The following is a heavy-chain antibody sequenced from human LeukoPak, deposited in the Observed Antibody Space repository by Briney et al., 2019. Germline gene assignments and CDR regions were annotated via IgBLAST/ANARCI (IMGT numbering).Heavy chain of an antibody. D-gene: IGHD1-20*01. CDR3: ARDPYNWKRDGAFDI. Sequence: GGSLRLSCAASGFTFSSFAMHWVLQAPGKGLEYVSAINTNGGSTSYADSVRGRFTISRDNSKNTLYLQMGSLRAEDMAVYYCARDPYNWKRDGAFDIWGQGTMVTVSS. J-gene: IGHJ3*02. V-gene: IGHV3-64*02. CDR1: GFTFSSFA. CDR2: INTNGGST.